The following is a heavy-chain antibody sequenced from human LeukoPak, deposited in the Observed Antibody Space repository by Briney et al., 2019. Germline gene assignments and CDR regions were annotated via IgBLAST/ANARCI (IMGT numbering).Heavy chain of an antibody. J-gene: IGHJ4*02. CDR2: INHSGST. D-gene: IGHD5-18*01. CDR1: GGSFSGYY. V-gene: IGHV4-34*01. Sequence: PSETLSLTCAVYGGSFSGYYWSWIRQPPGKGLEWIGEINHSGSTNYNPSLKSRVTISVDTSKNQFSLKLSSVTAADTAVYYCASGKYSYGRGNCFDYWGQGTLVTVSS. CDR3: ASGKYSYGRGNCFDY.